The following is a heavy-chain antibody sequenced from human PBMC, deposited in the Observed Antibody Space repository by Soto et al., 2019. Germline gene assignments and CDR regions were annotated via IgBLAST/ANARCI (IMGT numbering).Heavy chain of an antibody. D-gene: IGHD3-22*01. Sequence: ASVKVSCKASGGTFSSYAISWVRQAPGQGLEWMGGIIPIFGTANYAQKFQGRVTITADESTSTAYMELSSLRSEDTAVYYCARGEPPRGYYDSSGYYPYYFDYWGRGTLVTVSS. CDR1: GGTFSSYA. CDR3: ARGEPPRGYYDSSGYYPYYFDY. V-gene: IGHV1-69*13. J-gene: IGHJ4*02. CDR2: IIPIFGTA.